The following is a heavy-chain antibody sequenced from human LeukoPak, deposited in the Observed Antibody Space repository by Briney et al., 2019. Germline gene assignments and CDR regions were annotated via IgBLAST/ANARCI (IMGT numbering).Heavy chain of an antibody. J-gene: IGHJ4*02. CDR1: GFTFSSYA. Sequence: GGSLRLSCAASGFTFSSYAMHWVRQAPGNGLEWVAVISYDGSNKYYADSVKGRFTISRDNSKNTLYLQMNSLRAEDTAVYYCAKDGYYYDSSGYYYPDYWGQGTLVTVSS. CDR3: AKDGYYYDSSGYYYPDY. CDR2: ISYDGSNK. V-gene: IGHV3-30-3*01. D-gene: IGHD3-22*01.